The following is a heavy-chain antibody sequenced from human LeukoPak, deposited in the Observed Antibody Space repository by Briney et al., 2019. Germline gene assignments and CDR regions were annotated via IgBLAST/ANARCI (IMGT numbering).Heavy chain of an antibody. J-gene: IGHJ4*02. V-gene: IGHV3-53*01. CDR1: GFTVSSNY. CDR2: IYSGGST. Sequence: PGGSLRLSCAASGFTVSSNYMSWVRQAPGKGLEWVSVIYSGGSTYYADSVKGRFTISRDNSKNTLYLQMNSLRAEDTAVYYCASGVFSSGWYFDYWGQGTLVTVSS. CDR3: ASGVFSSGWYFDY. D-gene: IGHD6-19*01.